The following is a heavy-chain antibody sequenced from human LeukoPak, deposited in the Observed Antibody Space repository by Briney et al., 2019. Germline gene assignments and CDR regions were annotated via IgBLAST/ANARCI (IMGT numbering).Heavy chain of an antibody. D-gene: IGHD6-19*01. V-gene: IGHV3-30*03. CDR2: ISSDGGKK. CDR1: DFTLSSHG. Sequence: GGSLRLSCVVSDFTLSSHGMHWVRQAPGKGLEWVAVISSDGGKKSYADSVKGRFTISRDNSKNTLYLQMDSLRVEDTAIYYCARDRRSGLDHWGQGALVTVSS. J-gene: IGHJ4*02. CDR3: ARDRRSGLDH.